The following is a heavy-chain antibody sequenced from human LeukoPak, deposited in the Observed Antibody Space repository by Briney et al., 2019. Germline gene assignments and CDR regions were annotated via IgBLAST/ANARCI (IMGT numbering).Heavy chain of an antibody. J-gene: IGHJ6*03. D-gene: IGHD2/OR15-2a*01. CDR3: ARGYFQNYYYYCYMDV. CDR2: INHSGST. Sequence: SETLSLTCAVYGGSFSGYYWSWIRQPPGKGLEWIGEINHSGSTNYNPSLKSRVTISVDTSKNQFSLKLSSVTAADTAVYYCARGYFQNYYYYCYMDVWGKGTTVTVSS. V-gene: IGHV4-34*01. CDR1: GGSFSGYY.